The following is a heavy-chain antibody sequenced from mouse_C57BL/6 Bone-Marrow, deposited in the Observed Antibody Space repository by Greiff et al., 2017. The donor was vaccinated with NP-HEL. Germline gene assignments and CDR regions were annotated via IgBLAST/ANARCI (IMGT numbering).Heavy chain of an antibody. V-gene: IGHV3-8*01. J-gene: IGHJ1*03. CDR2: ISYSGST. CDR3: ARVPHYYGSSYGYCDV. Sequence: EVQLQESGPGLAKPSQTLSLTCSVTGYSITSDYWNWIRKFPGNKLEYMGYISYSGSTYYNPSLKSRISITRDTSKNQYYLQLNSMTTEDTATDYCARVPHYYGSSYGYCDVWGTGTTVTVSS. CDR1: GYSITSDY. D-gene: IGHD1-1*01.